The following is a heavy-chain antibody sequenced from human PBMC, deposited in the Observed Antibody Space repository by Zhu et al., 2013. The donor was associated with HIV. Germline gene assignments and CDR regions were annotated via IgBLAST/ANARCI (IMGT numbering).Heavy chain of an antibody. Sequence: QVQLVQSGAEVKKPGSSVKVSCKASGGTFSSYAISWVRQAPGQGLEWMGGIIPIFGTANYAQKFQGRVTITADESTSTAYMELSSLRSEDTAVYYCAFYGRHNHRIVGATPFDYWGQGTLVTVSS. V-gene: IGHV1-69*01. CDR3: AFYGRHNHRIVGATPFDY. D-gene: IGHD1-26*01. CDR2: IIPIFGTA. J-gene: IGHJ4*02. CDR1: GGTFSSYA.